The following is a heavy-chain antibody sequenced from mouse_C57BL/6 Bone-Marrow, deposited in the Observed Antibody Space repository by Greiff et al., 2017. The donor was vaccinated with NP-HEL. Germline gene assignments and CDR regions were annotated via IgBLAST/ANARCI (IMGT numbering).Heavy chain of an antibody. Sequence: QVQLKESGAELARPGASVKLSCKASGYTFTSYGISWVQQRTGQGLEWIGEIYPRSGNTYYTEKLKGKATLTADKSSSTAYMELRILTSEDSAVYFCASRVIYYEYDGRYFDVGGTGTTVTVSS. CDR3: ASRVIYYEYDGRYFDV. CDR2: IYPRSGNT. D-gene: IGHD2-4*01. J-gene: IGHJ1*03. V-gene: IGHV1-81*01. CDR1: GYTFTSYG.